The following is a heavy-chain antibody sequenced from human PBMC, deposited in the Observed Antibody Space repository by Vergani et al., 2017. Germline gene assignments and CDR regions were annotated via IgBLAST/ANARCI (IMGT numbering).Heavy chain of an antibody. D-gene: IGHD3-22*01. CDR1: GGPISSYY. J-gene: IGHJ4*02. V-gene: IGHV4-59*01. CDR2: IYYSGST. CDR3: ARDSIGGSGYQY. Sequence: QVQLQESGPGLVKPSETLSLTCTVSGGPISSYYWSWIRQPPGKGLEWIGYIYYSGSTNYNPSLKSRVTISVDTSKNQFSLKLSSVTAADTAVYYCARDSIGGSGYQYWGQGTLVTVSS.